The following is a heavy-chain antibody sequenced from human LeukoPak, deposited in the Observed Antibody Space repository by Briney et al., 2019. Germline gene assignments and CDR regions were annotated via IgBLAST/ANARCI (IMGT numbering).Heavy chain of an antibody. CDR2: INHSGST. Sequence: PSETLSLTCAVYGGSFSGYYWSWIRQPPGKGLEWIWEINHSGSTNYNPSLKSRVTISVDTSKNQFSLKLSSVTAADTAVYYCARPDNYGYYFEYWGQGTLVTVSS. CDR3: ARPDNYGYYFEY. D-gene: IGHD5-18*01. CDR1: GGSFSGYY. J-gene: IGHJ4*02. V-gene: IGHV4-34*01.